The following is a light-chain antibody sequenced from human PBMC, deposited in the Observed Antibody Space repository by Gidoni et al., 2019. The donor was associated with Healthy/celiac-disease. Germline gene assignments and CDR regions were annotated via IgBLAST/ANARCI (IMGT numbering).Light chain of an antibody. CDR3: QQRSNWPLT. Sequence: ELVLTQSPATLSLSPGVRATLSCRASQSVSSYLAWYQQKPGQAPRLLIYDASNRATGIPARFSGSGSGTDFTLTISSLDPEDFAVYYCQQRSNWPLTFXGXTKVEIK. V-gene: IGKV3-11*01. CDR1: QSVSSY. CDR2: DAS. J-gene: IGKJ4*01.